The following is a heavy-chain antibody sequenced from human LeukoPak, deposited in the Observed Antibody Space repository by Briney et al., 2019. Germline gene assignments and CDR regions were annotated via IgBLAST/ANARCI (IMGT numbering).Heavy chain of an antibody. CDR1: GGSISSYY. V-gene: IGHV4-59*08. D-gene: IGHD5-24*01. CDR3: ARSVEMATLGYYFDY. J-gene: IGHJ4*02. CDR2: IYYSGST. Sequence: SETLSLTCTVSGGSISSYYWSWIRQPPGKGLEWIGYIYYSGSTNYNPSLKSRVTISVDTSKNQFSLKLSSVTAADTAVYYCARSVEMATLGYYFDYWGQGTLVTVSS.